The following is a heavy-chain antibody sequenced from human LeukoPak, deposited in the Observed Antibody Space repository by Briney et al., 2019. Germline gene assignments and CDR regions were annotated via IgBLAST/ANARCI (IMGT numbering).Heavy chain of an antibody. V-gene: IGHV4-4*07. D-gene: IGHD3-22*01. J-gene: IGHJ4*02. CDR3: ARDQYYYDSSGYYRFDY. CDR2: IYTSGRT. CDR1: GGSISSYY. Sequence: SETLSLTCTVSGGSISSYYWGWIRHPAGEGLVWIGRIYTSGRTNYNTSPKSRGTMSVDTSKNQSSLKLSSVTAADTAVYYCARDQYYYDSSGYYRFDYWGQGTLVTVSS.